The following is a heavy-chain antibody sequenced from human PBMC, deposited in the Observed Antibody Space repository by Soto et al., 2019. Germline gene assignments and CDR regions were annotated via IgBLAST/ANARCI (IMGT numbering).Heavy chain of an antibody. J-gene: IGHJ3*02. V-gene: IGHV4-34*01. Sequence: SETLSLTCALYGGSLSGYYWSWIRQSPGKGLEWIGEINVDGITNYNPSLKSPFIISVDTSQHQFSLKLTSVTEAHTAAYYCARGRSPVYDFCSGRHDAFDICGQGNLVTV. CDR2: INVDGIT. CDR3: ARGRSPVYDFCSGRHDAFDI. CDR1: GGSLSGYY. D-gene: IGHD3-3*01.